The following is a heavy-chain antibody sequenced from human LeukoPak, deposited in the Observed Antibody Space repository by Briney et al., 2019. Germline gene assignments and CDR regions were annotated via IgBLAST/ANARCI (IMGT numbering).Heavy chain of an antibody. J-gene: IGHJ4*02. Sequence: ASVKVSFKASGYTFTSYGTSWGRQAPGQGSEWMGWIIANNGNTNSAQKFQGRVTMTTHTSTSTAYMELRSLRSDDTAVYYCARDFFHGHCAGLSCFLLDYWGQGSLVTVSS. CDR1: GYTFTSYG. V-gene: IGHV1-18*01. D-gene: IGHD2-15*01. CDR2: IIANNGNT. CDR3: ARDFFHGHCAGLSCFLLDY.